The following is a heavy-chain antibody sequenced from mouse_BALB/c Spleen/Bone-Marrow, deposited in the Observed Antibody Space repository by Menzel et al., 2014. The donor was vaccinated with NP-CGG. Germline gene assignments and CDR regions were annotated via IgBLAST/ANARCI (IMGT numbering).Heavy chain of an antibody. V-gene: IGHV1S56*01. CDR1: GYTFTSYD. J-gene: IGHJ4*01. Sequence: VKLMESGPELVKPGALVRISCKASGYTFTSYDINWVKQRPGQGPEWIGWIYPGDGSSKYNEKFKGKATLTADKSSSTAYMQLSSLTSENSAVYFCARAPSMDYWGQGTSVTVSS. CDR2: IYPGDGSS. CDR3: ARAPSMDY.